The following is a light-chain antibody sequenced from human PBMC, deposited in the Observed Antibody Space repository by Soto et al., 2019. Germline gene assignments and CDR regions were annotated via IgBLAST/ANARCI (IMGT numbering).Light chain of an antibody. CDR1: SSDVGGYNF. J-gene: IGLJ1*01. CDR2: DVT. V-gene: IGLV2-14*01. Sequence: QSVLPQPASVSGSPGQSITISCTGTSSDVGGYNFVSWYQQHPDKAPKLMIYDVTNRPSGVSNRFSGSKSGNTASLTISGLQAEDEADYYCSSYTSISTYVFGIGTKVTVL. CDR3: SSYTSISTYV.